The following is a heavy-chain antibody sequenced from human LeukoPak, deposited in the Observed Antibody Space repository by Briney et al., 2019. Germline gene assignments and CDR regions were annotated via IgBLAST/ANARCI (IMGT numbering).Heavy chain of an antibody. Sequence: GASVKVSCKASGYTFTNYGINWVRQAPGQGLEWMGWINPNSGGTNSAQKFQGRVTMTRDTSISTAYMELSRLRSDDTAVYYCTRESFTTVTSATDAFDIWGQGTMVTVSS. CDR2: INPNSGGT. D-gene: IGHD4-17*01. J-gene: IGHJ3*02. CDR1: GYTFTNYG. V-gene: IGHV1-2*02. CDR3: TRESFTTVTSATDAFDI.